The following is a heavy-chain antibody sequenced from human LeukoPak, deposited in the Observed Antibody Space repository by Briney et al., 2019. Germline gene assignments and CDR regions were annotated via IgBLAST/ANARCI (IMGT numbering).Heavy chain of an antibody. V-gene: IGHV3-7*01. D-gene: IGHD6-13*01. J-gene: IGHJ3*02. Sequence: GGSLRLSCAASGFTFSSYWMSWVHQAPGKGLEWVANIKQDGSEKYYVDSVKGRFTISRDNAKNSLYLQMNSLRAEDTAVYYCARERSISSSWYSSAFDIWGQGTMVTVSS. CDR1: GFTFSSYW. CDR2: IKQDGSEK. CDR3: ARERSISSSWYSSAFDI.